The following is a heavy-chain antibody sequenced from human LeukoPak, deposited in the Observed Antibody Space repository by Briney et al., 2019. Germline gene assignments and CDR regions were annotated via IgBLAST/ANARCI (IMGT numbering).Heavy chain of an antibody. Sequence: ASVKVSCKASGYTFTGYYMHWVRQAPGQGLEWMGWINPNSGGTNYAQKFQGGVTMTRDTSISTAYMELSRLRSDDTAVYYCATQSPTIFGVVSHDYWGQGTLVTVSS. CDR2: INPNSGGT. CDR1: GYTFTGYY. V-gene: IGHV1-2*02. J-gene: IGHJ4*02. D-gene: IGHD3-3*01. CDR3: ATQSPTIFGVVSHDY.